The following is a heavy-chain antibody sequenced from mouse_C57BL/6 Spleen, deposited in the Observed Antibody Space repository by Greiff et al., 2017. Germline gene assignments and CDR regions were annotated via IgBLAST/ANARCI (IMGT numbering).Heavy chain of an antibody. CDR3: TTWAFNTTVVADY. J-gene: IGHJ2*01. Sequence: VQLQQSGAELVRPGASVKLSCTASGFNIKDYYMHWVKQRPEQGLEWIGRIDPEDGDTEYAPKFQGKATMTADTSSNTAYLQLSSLTSEDTAVYYCTTWAFNTTVVADYWGQGTTLTVSS. V-gene: IGHV14-1*01. D-gene: IGHD1-1*01. CDR2: IDPEDGDT. CDR1: GFNIKDYY.